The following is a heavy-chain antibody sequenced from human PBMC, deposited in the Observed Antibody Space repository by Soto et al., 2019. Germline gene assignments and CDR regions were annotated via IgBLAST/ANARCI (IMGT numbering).Heavy chain of an antibody. CDR2: IIPVFQTA. V-gene: IGHV1-69*01. CDR1: GGLFSSYP. Sequence: QEQLVQSGAEVKKPGSSVKVSCKASGGLFSSYPISWVRQVPGQGLEWMGGIIPVFQTAYYTQRFQGRVTITADESTNTAYMELSSLRSDDTAIYYCARGGSCYTWFNEFWVQGTLVTVSS. CDR3: ARGGSCYTWFNEF. J-gene: IGHJ4*02. D-gene: IGHD3-22*01.